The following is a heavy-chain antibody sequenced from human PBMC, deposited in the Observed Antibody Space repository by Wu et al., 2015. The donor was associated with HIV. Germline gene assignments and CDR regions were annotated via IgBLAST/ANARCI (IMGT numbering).Heavy chain of an antibody. CDR1: GYRFSDYN. Sequence: QVQLVQSGAEVKRPGASVKVSCKASGYRFSDYNFHWIRQAPGQGLEWMGWINPNNGRTKYAEKFQGRVATAINTSISTAYMELTGLTSEDTAMYYCARGRGSGDGRFGYWGQGTLVIVPS. CDR3: ARGRGSGDGRFGY. CDR2: INPNNGRT. D-gene: IGHD6-19*01. J-gene: IGHJ4*02. V-gene: IGHV1/OR15-1*04.